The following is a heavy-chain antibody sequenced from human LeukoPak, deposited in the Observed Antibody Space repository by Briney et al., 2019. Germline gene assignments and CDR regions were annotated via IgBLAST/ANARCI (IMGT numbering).Heavy chain of an antibody. CDR3: AYQGGGYLEGYDAFDI. V-gene: IGHV1-8*01. Sequence: GASVTVSCTASGYTFTSYDISWVRQAPGQGLEWMGWMNPNSGNTGYAQKFQGRVTMTRNTSISTAYMELSSLRSEDTAVYYCAYQGGGYLEGYDAFDIRGQGTMVTVSS. D-gene: IGHD5-12*01. CDR2: MNPNSGNT. CDR1: GYTFTSYD. J-gene: IGHJ3*02.